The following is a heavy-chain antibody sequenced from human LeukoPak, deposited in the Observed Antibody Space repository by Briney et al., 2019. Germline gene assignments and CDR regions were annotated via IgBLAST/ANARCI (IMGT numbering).Heavy chain of an antibody. CDR2: IYPGYSDT. CDR1: GYSFTIYW. D-gene: IGHD5-18*01. Sequence: GESLKISCKGSGYSFTIYWIGWVRQMPGKGLEWMGIIYPGYSDTRYSPSFECQVTISADKSISTAYLQWSRLTASDTAMYYCARRGSRGYSYEVWGQGTLVTVSS. V-gene: IGHV5-51*01. J-gene: IGHJ4*02. CDR3: ARRGSRGYSYEV.